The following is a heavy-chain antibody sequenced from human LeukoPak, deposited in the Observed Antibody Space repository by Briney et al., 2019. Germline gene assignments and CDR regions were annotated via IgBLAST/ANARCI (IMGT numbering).Heavy chain of an antibody. Sequence: SETLSLTCTVSGGSISSYYWSWIRQPPGKGLEWIGYIYYSGSTNYNPSLKSLVTISVDTSKNQFSLKLSSVTAADTAVYYCARRHRIPYRTSYYYDSSGRSSRDAFDIWGQGTMVTVSS. CDR2: IYYSGST. J-gene: IGHJ3*02. D-gene: IGHD3-22*01. CDR3: ARRHRIPYRTSYYYDSSGRSSRDAFDI. V-gene: IGHV4-59*08. CDR1: GGSISSYY.